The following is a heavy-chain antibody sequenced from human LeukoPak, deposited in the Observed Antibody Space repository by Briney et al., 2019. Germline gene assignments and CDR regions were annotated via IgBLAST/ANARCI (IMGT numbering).Heavy chain of an antibody. CDR1: GYSFTKYW. D-gene: IGHD7-27*01. Sequence: GEPLNISSKGSGYSFTKYWIGWVRQIPGKGLEWVGIIFPSDADTRYSPSFQGQVTISADKSISTAYLQWSSLKASDTAMYYCATMGKNYYYYYMDVWGKGTTVTVSS. V-gene: IGHV5-51*01. J-gene: IGHJ6*03. CDR2: IFPSDADT. CDR3: ATMGKNYYYYYMDV.